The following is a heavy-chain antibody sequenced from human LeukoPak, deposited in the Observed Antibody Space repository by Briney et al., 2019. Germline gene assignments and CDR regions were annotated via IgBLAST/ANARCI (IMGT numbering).Heavy chain of an antibody. J-gene: IGHJ4*02. Sequence: GASVKVSCKASGYTFTGYYIHWVRQAPGQGLEWMGWINPNSGGTNYAQKFQGRVTMTRDTSISTAYMELSRLRSDDTAVYYCARSVGGDSSGYYYYFDYWGQGTLVTVSS. D-gene: IGHD3-22*01. CDR1: GYTFTGYY. V-gene: IGHV1-2*02. CDR3: ARSVGGDSSGYYYYFDY. CDR2: INPNSGGT.